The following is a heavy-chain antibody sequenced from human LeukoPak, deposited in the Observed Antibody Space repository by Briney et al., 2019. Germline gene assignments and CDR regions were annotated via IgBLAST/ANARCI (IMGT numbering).Heavy chain of an antibody. J-gene: IGHJ4*02. CDR2: ISRSGGST. Sequence: GGSLRLSCAASGFAFSSYAMSWVRQPPTKGLEWVSGISRSGGSTYYADSVKGRFTISRDTSEKTVYLQMNSLRAEDTAVYYCAKDLQYSGHDLGGLDYWGQGTLVTVSS. CDR3: AKDLQYSGHDLGGLDY. D-gene: IGHD5-12*01. CDR1: GFAFSSYA. V-gene: IGHV3-23*01.